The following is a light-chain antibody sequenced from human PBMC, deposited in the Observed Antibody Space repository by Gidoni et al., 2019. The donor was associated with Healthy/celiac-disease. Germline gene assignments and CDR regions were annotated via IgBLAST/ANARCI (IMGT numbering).Light chain of an antibody. CDR3: QQGYSTPLT. V-gene: IGKV1-39*01. CDR1: QSISTY. J-gene: IGKJ4*01. CDR2: AAS. Sequence: DIQMTQSPSSLSASVGDRVSITCRASQSISTYLNWYQQKPGKAPELLIYAASSLQSGVPSRFSGSGSGAYFTLTISSLQPGDFATCYCQQGYSTPLTFGGGTKVEIK.